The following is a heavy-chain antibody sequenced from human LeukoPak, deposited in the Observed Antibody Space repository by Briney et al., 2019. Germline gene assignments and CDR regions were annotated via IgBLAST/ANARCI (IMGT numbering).Heavy chain of an antibody. D-gene: IGHD5-18*01. V-gene: IGHV4-59*01. J-gene: IGHJ3*02. CDR3: ARDLGVMVRAFDI. CDR2: IYYSGST. Sequence: PSETLSLTCTVSRGSISSYYWSWIRQPPGKRLEWIGYIYYSGSTSYNPSLKSRVTISVDTSKSQISLKLSSVTAADTAVYYCARDLGVMVRAFDIWGQGTMVTVSS. CDR1: RGSISSYY.